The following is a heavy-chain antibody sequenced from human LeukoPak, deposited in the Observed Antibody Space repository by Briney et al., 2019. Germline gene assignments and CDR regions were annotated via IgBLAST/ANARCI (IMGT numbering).Heavy chain of an antibody. D-gene: IGHD3-16*02. V-gene: IGHV4-39*01. Sequence: SETLSLTCTVSGDSISSSNHYWGWIRQPPGKGLEWIGSIFYGGSAYYNPSLKSRVTVSVDTSKNQFSLKLTSVTAADTAVYYCARQGDYRYPFDSWGQGTLVTVSS. CDR3: ARQGDYRYPFDS. CDR1: GDSISSSNHY. J-gene: IGHJ4*02. CDR2: IFYGGSA.